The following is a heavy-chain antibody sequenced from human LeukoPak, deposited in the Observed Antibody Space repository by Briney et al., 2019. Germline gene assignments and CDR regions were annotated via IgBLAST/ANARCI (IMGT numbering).Heavy chain of an antibody. V-gene: IGHV1-8*01. CDR2: MNPNSGNK. CDR3: ARGIPYSSSDY. CDR1: GYTFTSSD. D-gene: IGHD6-6*01. J-gene: IGHJ4*02. Sequence: ASVKVSCKASGYTFTSSDINWVRQATGQGLEWMGWMNPNSGNKSSAHKFQGRVTMTRNTSISTAYMELSHLRSDDTAGYYRARGIPYSSSDYWGQVTLVTVAS.